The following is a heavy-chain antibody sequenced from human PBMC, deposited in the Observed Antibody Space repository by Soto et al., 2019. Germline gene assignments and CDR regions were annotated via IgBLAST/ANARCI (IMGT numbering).Heavy chain of an antibody. Sequence: GGSLRLSCAASGFTFSSYSMHWVRQAPGKGLEWVSYISSSSRTIYYADSVKGRFTISRDNAKNSLYLQMNSLRAEDTALYYCAREGWPFDYWGQGTLVTVSS. CDR3: AREGWPFDY. J-gene: IGHJ4*02. CDR2: ISSSSRTI. CDR1: GFTFSSYS. V-gene: IGHV3-48*01.